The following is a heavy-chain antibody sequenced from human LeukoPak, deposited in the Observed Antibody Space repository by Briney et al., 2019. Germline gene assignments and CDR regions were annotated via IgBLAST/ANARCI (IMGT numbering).Heavy chain of an antibody. CDR1: GYTLTSCA. J-gene: IGHJ4*02. D-gene: IGHD5-24*01. V-gene: IGHV1-2*02. CDR2: ITPSGGT. Sequence: VSVNVSCTASGYTLTSCAMHWVRQAPGQGLEWMGWITPSGGTNYPQKFQARVAITRDTSITTAYMDLSRLTSDDTAVYYCARDRYGDGFAHFDYWGQGALVTVSS. CDR3: ARDRYGDGFAHFDY.